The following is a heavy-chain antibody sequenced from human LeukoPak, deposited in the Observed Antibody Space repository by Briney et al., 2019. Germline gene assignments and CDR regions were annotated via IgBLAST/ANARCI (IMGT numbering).Heavy chain of an antibody. CDR1: GFTFSSYW. D-gene: IGHD3-10*01. V-gene: IGHV3-7*01. J-gene: IGHJ6*04. CDR2: IKQDGGEK. CDR3: AREWNYYGSGIMDV. Sequence: GGSLRLSCAASGFTFSSYWMSWVRQAPGKGLEWVANIKQDGGEKYYVGPVKGRFTVSRDNAKNSLYLQMNSLRAEDTAVYYCAREWNYYGSGIMDVWGKGTTVTVSS.